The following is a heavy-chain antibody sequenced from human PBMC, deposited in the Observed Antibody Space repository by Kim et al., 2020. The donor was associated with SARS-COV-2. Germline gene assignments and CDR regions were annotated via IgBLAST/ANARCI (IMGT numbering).Heavy chain of an antibody. J-gene: IGHJ6*02. CDR2: IWYDGSNK. Sequence: GGSLRLSCAASGFTFSSYGMHWVRQAPGKGLEWVAVIWYDGSNKYYADSVKGRFSISRDNSKNTLYLQMNSLRAEDTAVYYCARRTIFGVGGMDVWGQGTTVTVSS. V-gene: IGHV3-33*08. D-gene: IGHD3-3*01. CDR1: GFTFSSYG. CDR3: ARRTIFGVGGMDV.